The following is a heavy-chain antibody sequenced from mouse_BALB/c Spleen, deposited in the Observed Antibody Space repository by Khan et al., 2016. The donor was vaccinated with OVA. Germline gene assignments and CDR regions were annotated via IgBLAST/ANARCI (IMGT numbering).Heavy chain of an antibody. CDR1: GYTFTDYN. CDR3: AREWGAWFPY. CDR2: IYPGSNNT. Sequence: VQLKESGAELARPGASVKLSCKASGYTFTDYNINWVKQRTGQGLEWIGEIYPGSNNTYYNEKFKGKGTLTADKSSSTAYMQLSSLTSEDSAVYFGAREWGAWFPYWGQGTLVTVSA. V-gene: IGHV1-77*01. J-gene: IGHJ3*01.